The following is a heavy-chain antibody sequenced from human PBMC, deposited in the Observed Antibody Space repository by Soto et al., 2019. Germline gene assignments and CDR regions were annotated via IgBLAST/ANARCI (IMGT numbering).Heavy chain of an antibody. CDR3: ARASGSPTYYYGLDV. J-gene: IGHJ6*02. CDR1: GYTFTSYY. D-gene: IGHD1-26*01. Sequence: ASVKVSCKASGYTFTSYYMHWLRQAPGQGLERIGIINPGGGSTSYAQKLQGRVTMTRDTSTSTVYMELSSLRSEDTAVYYCARASGSPTYYYGLDVWGQGTTVTVSS. V-gene: IGHV1-46*04. CDR2: INPGGGST.